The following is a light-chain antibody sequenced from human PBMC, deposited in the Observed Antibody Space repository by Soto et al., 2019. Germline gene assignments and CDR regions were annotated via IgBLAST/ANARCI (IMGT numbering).Light chain of an antibody. V-gene: IGKV3-20*01. Sequence: EIGLTQSPGTLSLAAGARATLSFRASQSVSSSFLAWYQQKVGQAPRLLIYGASSRATGIPDRFSGSGSGTDFTLTISSLEPEDFAVYYCQQYGSSPPITFGQGTRLEIK. CDR3: QQYGSSPPIT. CDR2: GAS. CDR1: QSVSSSF. J-gene: IGKJ5*01.